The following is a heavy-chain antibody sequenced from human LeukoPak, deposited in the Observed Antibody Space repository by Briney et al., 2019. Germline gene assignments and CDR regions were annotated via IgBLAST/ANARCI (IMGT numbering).Heavy chain of an antibody. D-gene: IGHD3-3*01. V-gene: IGHV1-18*01. CDR3: ARDGMFYDFWSGLTESYYYYMDV. CDR1: GYTFTSYG. Sequence: ASVKVSCKASGYTFTSYGIGWVRQAPGQGLEWMGWISAYNGNTNYAQKLQGRVTMTTDTSTSTAYMELRSLRSDDTAVYYCARDGMFYDFWSGLTESYYYYMDVWGKGTTVTVSS. CDR2: ISAYNGNT. J-gene: IGHJ6*03.